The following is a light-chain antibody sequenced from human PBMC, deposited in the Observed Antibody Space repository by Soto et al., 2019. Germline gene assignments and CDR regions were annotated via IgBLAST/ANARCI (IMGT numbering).Light chain of an antibody. CDR1: SSDVDNYNN. Sequence: QSALTQPRSVSGSPGQSVTISCTRTSSDVDNYNNVSWYQQHPGKAPKLLIYDVNKRPSGVPYRFSGSKSGNTASLTISGLQAGDEADYYCCSYAGSSTYVFGTGTKVTVL. V-gene: IGLV2-11*01. J-gene: IGLJ1*01. CDR2: DVN. CDR3: CSYAGSSTYV.